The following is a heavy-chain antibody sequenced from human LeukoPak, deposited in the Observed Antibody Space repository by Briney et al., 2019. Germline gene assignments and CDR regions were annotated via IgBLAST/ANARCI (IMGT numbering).Heavy chain of an antibody. D-gene: IGHD1-1*01. J-gene: IGHJ4*02. CDR3: ARVAGHYFDY. Sequence: GGSLKLSCAASGFTFRGYSLSRVRQAPGKGLEWVSFITSTSSDMLYADSVKGRFTVSRDNAKNTLYLQMDSLTAEDTAVYFCARVAGHYFDYWGQGSLVTVSS. CDR1: GFTFRGYS. CDR2: ITSTSSDM. V-gene: IGHV3-21*04.